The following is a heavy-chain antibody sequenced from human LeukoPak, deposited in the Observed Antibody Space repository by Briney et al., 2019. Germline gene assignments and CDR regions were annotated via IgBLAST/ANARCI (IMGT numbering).Heavy chain of an antibody. CDR3: ARSRIGGSYSYYFDY. V-gene: IGHV4-39*01. Sequence: SETLSLTCTVSGGSISSSSYYWGWIRQPRGKGLEWIGSIYYSGSTYYNPSLKTRVTISVDTSKNQFFLKLSSVTAADTAVYYCARSRIGGSYSYYFDYWRQGTLVTVSS. CDR2: IYYSGST. CDR1: GGSISSSSYY. D-gene: IGHD1-26*01. J-gene: IGHJ4*02.